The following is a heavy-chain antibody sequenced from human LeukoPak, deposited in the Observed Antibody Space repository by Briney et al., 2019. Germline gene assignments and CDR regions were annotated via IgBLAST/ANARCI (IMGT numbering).Heavy chain of an antibody. V-gene: IGHV4-30-4*02. Sequence: SETLSLTCTVAGGSISSGDYYWSWIRQPPGKGLEWIGYIYYSGSTYYNPSLKSRVTISVDTSKNQFSLKLSSVTAADTAVYYCARLHCSGGSCYRIFDYWGQGTLVTVSS. J-gene: IGHJ4*02. CDR3: ARLHCSGGSCYRIFDY. CDR1: GGSISSGDYY. CDR2: IYYSGST. D-gene: IGHD2-15*01.